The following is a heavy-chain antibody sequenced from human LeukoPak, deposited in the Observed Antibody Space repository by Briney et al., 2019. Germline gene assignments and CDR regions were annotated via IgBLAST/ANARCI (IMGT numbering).Heavy chain of an antibody. V-gene: IGHV1-2*02. CDR2: INPNSGGT. CDR1: GYTFTGYY. Sequence: GASVKVSCKASGYTFTGYYMHWVRQAPGQGLEWMGWINPNSGGTNYAQKFQGRVTMTRGTSISTAYMELSRLRSDDTAVYYCAREGHDFWSGYYDPNWFDPWGQGTLVTVSS. D-gene: IGHD3-3*01. J-gene: IGHJ5*02. CDR3: AREGHDFWSGYYDPNWFDP.